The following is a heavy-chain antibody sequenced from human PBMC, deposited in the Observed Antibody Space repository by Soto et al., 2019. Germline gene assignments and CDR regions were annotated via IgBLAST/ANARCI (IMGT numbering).Heavy chain of an antibody. J-gene: IGHJ5*02. V-gene: IGHV1-18*01. CDR1: GYTFSTYG. D-gene: IGHD1-1*01. CDR3: ARDWKGAEGVHT. CDR2: IGADNGDT. Sequence: QVQLVQSGAEVKKPGASVKVSCKASGYTFSTYGFSWVRQAPGQGLEWLGWIGADNGDTNYAQNFQGRATMTTDTSTTPSSRELRSLTSDDTAVYFCARDWKGAEGVHTWVLGTLVTVSS.